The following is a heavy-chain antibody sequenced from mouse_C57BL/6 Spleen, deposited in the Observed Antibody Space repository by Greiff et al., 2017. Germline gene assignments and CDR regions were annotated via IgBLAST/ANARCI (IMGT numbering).Heavy chain of an antibody. D-gene: IGHD1-1*02. J-gene: IGHJ2*01. CDR2: IYPGDGDT. CDR3: ARYGGYYFDY. V-gene: IGHV1-82*01. CDR1: GYAFSSSW. Sequence: QVPLQQSGPEPVKPGASVKISCKASGYAFSSSWMNWVKQRPGKGLEWIGRIYPGDGDTNYNGKFKGKATLTADKSASTAYMQLSSPTSEDSAVYFCARYGGYYFDYWGQGTTLTVSS.